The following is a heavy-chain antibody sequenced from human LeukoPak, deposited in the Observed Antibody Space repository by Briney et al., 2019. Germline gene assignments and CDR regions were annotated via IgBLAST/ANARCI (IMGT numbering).Heavy chain of an antibody. D-gene: IGHD6-13*01. J-gene: IGHJ4*02. CDR3: ARDARQQLVERFDY. CDR2: ISGSGGST. V-gene: IGHV3-23*01. CDR1: GFTFSSYA. Sequence: GGPLRLSCAASGFTFSSYAMSWVRQAPGKGLEWASAISGSGGSTYYADSVKGRFAISRDNAKNSLYLQMNSLRAEDTAVYYCARDARQQLVERFDYWGQGTLVTVSS.